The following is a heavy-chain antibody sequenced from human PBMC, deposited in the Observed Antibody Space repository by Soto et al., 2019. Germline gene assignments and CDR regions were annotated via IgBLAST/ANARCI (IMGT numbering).Heavy chain of an antibody. CDR1: GFTFSSYA. CDR3: AKDERYFDWSPPRPYMDV. Sequence: GGSLRLSCAASGFTFSSYAMSWVRQAPGKGLEWVSAISGSGGSTYYADSVKGRFTISRDNSKNTLYLQMNSLRAEDTAVYYCAKDERYFDWSPPRPYMDVWGKGTTVTVSS. D-gene: IGHD3-9*01. CDR2: ISGSGGST. J-gene: IGHJ6*03. V-gene: IGHV3-23*01.